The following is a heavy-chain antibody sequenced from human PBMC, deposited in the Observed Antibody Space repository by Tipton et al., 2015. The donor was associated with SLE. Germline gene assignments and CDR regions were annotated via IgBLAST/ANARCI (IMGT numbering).Heavy chain of an antibody. J-gene: IGHJ4*02. Sequence: SLRLSCAASGFTFSNYAMFWVRQAPGKGLEYVSVISSNGGSAYYGNSVKGRFTISRDNSQNTLYLQMGSLRGEDTAVYYCARDRDSSGYRGIDFWGQGTLVIVSS. CDR3: ARDRDSSGYRGIDF. CDR1: GFTFSNYA. V-gene: IGHV3-64*01. D-gene: IGHD3-22*01. CDR2: ISSNGGSA.